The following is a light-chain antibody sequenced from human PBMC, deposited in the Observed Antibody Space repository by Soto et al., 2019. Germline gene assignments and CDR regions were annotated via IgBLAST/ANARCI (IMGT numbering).Light chain of an antibody. CDR2: SAS. J-gene: IGKJ5*01. CDR3: QKYNTVPPS. V-gene: IGKV1-27*01. Sequence: DIQMTQSPPSLSASVGDRVTITCRASQGIGNSLAWYQQKPGTVPKLLIDSASTLQSGVPSRFRGSGSGTDFTLTISSLQPEDVAAYYCQKYNTVPPSFGQGTRLEIK. CDR1: QGIGNS.